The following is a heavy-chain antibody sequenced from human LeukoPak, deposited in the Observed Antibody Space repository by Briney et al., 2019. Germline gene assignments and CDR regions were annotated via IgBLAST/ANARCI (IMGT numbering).Heavy chain of an antibody. CDR3: ARVYCTNGVCYYFDY. V-gene: IGHV4-34*01. CDR1: GGSFSGYY. Sequence: SETLSLTCAVYGGSFSGYYWSWIRQPPGKGLEWTGEINHSGSTNYNPSLKSRVTISVDTSKNQFSLKLSSVTAADTAVYYCARVYCTNGVCYYFDYWGQGTLVTVSS. CDR2: INHSGST. D-gene: IGHD2-8*01. J-gene: IGHJ4*02.